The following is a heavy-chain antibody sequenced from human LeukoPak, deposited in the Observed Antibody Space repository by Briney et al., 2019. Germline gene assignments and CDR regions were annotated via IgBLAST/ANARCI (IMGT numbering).Heavy chain of an antibody. Sequence: ASVKVSCKASGYTCTGYFMHWVRQAPGQGLEWMGWINPNSGGTNYAQKFQGRVTMTRDTSISTAYMELSRLRSDDTAVYYCASEFVKTSIAETYYFDYWGQGTLVTVSS. D-gene: IGHD6-6*01. CDR1: GYTCTGYF. CDR3: ASEFVKTSIAETYYFDY. CDR2: INPNSGGT. J-gene: IGHJ4*02. V-gene: IGHV1-2*02.